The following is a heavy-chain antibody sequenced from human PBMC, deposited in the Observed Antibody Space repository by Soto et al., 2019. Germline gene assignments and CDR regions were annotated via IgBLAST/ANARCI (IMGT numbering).Heavy chain of an antibody. CDR3: AKDFKVSGSHYGTLNYYYGMDA. CDR2: ISYDGYLK. J-gene: IGHJ6*02. CDR1: GVTCSTYR. D-gene: IGHD3-10*01. Sequence: XGALKVSCSAAGVTCSTYRMQWVRQAPGRGLEWVAVISYDGYLKYYVDAVKGRFTVARDNSKNTLFLEMNSLRVGDTAVYFCAKDFKVSGSHYGTLNYYYGMDAWGQGKTVTLSS. V-gene: IGHV3-30*18.